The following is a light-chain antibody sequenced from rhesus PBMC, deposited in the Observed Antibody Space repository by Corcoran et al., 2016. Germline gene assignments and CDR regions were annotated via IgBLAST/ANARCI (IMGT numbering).Light chain of an antibody. CDR3: LQYDSSPYT. J-gene: IGKJ2*01. Sequence: DIQMTQSPSSLSASVGDKVTISCRASQGFTNWLAWYQQKPGKAPKLLIYEASTVQSGVPSRFSGGGSGTDFTLPIRRLQPENFATYYCLQYDSSPYTFGHGTKVEIK. CDR2: EAS. CDR1: QGFTNW. V-gene: IGKV1-22*01.